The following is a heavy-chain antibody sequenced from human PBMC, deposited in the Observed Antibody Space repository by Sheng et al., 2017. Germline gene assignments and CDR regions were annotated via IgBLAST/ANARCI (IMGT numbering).Heavy chain of an antibody. CDR3: ARVGITMVRGVLTL. D-gene: IGHD3-10*01. Sequence: EVQLVESGGGLVKPGGSLRLSCAASGFTFSSYSMNWVRQAPGKGLEWVSSISSSSSYIYYADSVKGRFTISRDNAKNSLYLQMNSLRAEDTAVYYCARVGITMVRGVLTLWGQGTLVTVS. J-gene: IGHJ4*02. CDR2: ISSSSSYI. V-gene: IGHV3-21*01. CDR1: GFTFSSYS.